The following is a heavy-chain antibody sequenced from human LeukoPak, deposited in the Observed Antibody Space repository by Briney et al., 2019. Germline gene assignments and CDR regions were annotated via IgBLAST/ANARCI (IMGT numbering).Heavy chain of an antibody. V-gene: IGHV3-21*01. CDR2: ITNSGTYI. Sequence: PGGSLRLSCAASGFTFSRYTMNWVRQAPGKGLEWVSPITNSGTYIYYADSVKGRFTISRDNAKKSLYLQMYSLRAEDTAVYYCASVDLHATGAWVDYWGQGTLVTVSS. CDR3: ASVDLHATGAWVDY. J-gene: IGHJ4*02. D-gene: IGHD5-12*01. CDR1: GFTFSRYT.